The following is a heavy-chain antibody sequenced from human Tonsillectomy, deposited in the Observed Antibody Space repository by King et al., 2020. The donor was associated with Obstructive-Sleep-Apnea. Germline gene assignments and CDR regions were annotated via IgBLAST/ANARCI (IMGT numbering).Heavy chain of an antibody. CDR2: IYYSGST. D-gene: IGHD6-13*01. CDR3: ARVPGKTTSIAAAGADAFDI. CDR1: GGSISSGGYY. Sequence: VQLQESGPGLVKPSQTLSLTCTVSGGSISSGGYYWSWIRQHPGKGLEWIGYIYYSGSTYYNPSLKSRVTISVDTSKNQFSLKLSSVTAADTAVYYCARVPGKTTSIAAAGADAFDIWGQGTMVTVSS. V-gene: IGHV4-31*03. J-gene: IGHJ3*02.